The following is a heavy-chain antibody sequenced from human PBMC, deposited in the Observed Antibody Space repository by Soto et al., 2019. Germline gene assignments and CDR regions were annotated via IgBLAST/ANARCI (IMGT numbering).Heavy chain of an antibody. Sequence: QVQLVQSGAEVKKPGASVKVSCKASGYTFTSYAMHWVRQAPGQRLEWMGWINACNGNTKYSQKFQGRVTITRDTSASTAYMELSSLRSEDTAVYYCARPLYGDLFDYWGQGTLVTVSS. CDR2: INACNGNT. D-gene: IGHD4-17*01. V-gene: IGHV1-3*01. CDR3: ARPLYGDLFDY. CDR1: GYTFTSYA. J-gene: IGHJ4*02.